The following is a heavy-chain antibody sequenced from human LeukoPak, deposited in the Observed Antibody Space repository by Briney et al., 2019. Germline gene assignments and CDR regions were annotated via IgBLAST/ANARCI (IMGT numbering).Heavy chain of an antibody. CDR2: FRSGSDTI. CDR3: ARTYDHTGSHYYYYMDV. CDR1: GFAFSSYT. Sequence: GGSLRLSCAASGFAFSSYTMNWVRQAPGQGLEWVSFFRSGSDTIYYADSVKGRFTISRDNAKNSLSLQMNSLSAEDTAVYFCARTYDHTGSHYYYYMDVWGKGTTVTVSS. D-gene: IGHD3-22*01. J-gene: IGHJ6*03. V-gene: IGHV3-48*01.